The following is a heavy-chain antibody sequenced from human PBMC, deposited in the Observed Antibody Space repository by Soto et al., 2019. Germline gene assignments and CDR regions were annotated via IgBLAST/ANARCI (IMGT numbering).Heavy chain of an antibody. D-gene: IGHD4-17*01. CDR2: INPSGDST. CDR3: TRGLRPDY. V-gene: IGHV1-46*01. CDR1: GYTFTSYY. Sequence: GASVKVSCKPSGYTFTSYYMHWVGQAPGQGLEWMGIINPSGDSTSYAQKFQGKVTMTRDTSTSTDYRELSSVRSEDTAVYYCTRGLRPDYWGQGTLVTVSS. J-gene: IGHJ4*02.